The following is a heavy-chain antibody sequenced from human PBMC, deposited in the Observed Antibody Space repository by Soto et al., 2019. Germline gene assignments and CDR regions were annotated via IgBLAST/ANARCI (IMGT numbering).Heavy chain of an antibody. V-gene: IGHV4-30-4*01. D-gene: IGHD2-21*02. CDR1: AGSISSGDYY. Sequence: QVQLQESGPGLVKPSQTLSLTCTVSAGSISSGDYYWSWIRQPPGKGLEWIGNIYYSGSTYYNPSLKSRVTISVDTSKIQFSLKLRSVTAADTAVYYCARATWVVVTAGPLDYWGQGTLVTVSS. J-gene: IGHJ4*02. CDR2: IYYSGST. CDR3: ARATWVVVTAGPLDY.